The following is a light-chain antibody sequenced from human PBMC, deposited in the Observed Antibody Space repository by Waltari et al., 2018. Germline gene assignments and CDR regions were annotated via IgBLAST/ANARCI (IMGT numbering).Light chain of an antibody. CDR2: WAS. J-gene: IGKJ4*01. CDR1: QSVLYSSNNKNY. Sequence: DIVMTQSPDSLAVSLGERATINCKSSQSVLYSSNNKNYLAWYQQKPGQPPKLLIYWASTRESGVPDRFSGSESGTDFTLTISSLQAEDVAVYYCQQYYSTPPAFGGGTKVGIK. V-gene: IGKV4-1*01. CDR3: QQYYSTPPA.